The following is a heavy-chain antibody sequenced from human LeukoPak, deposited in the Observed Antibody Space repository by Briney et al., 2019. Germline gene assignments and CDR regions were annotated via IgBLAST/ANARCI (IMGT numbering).Heavy chain of an antibody. J-gene: IGHJ5*02. CDR1: GFTFSSYA. CDR2: ISGSGGST. D-gene: IGHD3-10*01. V-gene: IGHV3-23*01. Sequence: GGSLRLSCAASGFTFSSYAMSWVRQAPGKGLEWVSAISGSGGSTYYADSVRGRFTISRDNSENALYLQMNSLRAEDTAVYYCAKDGSGSYYDRWFDPWGQGTLVTVSS. CDR3: AKDGSGSYYDRWFDP.